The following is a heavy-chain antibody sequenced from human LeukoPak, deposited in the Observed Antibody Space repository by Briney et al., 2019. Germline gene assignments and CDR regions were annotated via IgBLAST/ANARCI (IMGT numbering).Heavy chain of an antibody. Sequence: SETLSLTCAVYGGSFSGYYWSWIRQPPGKGLEWIGEINHSGSANYNPSLKSRVTISVDTSKNQFSLKLSSVTAADTAVYYCARAPRPANDYGDYYYYYGMDVWGQGTTVTVSS. CDR3: ARAPRPANDYGDYYYYYGMDV. CDR1: GGSFSGYY. CDR2: INHSGSA. D-gene: IGHD4-17*01. J-gene: IGHJ6*02. V-gene: IGHV4-34*01.